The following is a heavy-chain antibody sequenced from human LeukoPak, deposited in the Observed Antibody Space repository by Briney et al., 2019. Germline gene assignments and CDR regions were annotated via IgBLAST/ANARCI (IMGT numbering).Heavy chain of an antibody. CDR1: GYTFTSYD. CDR2: INPSGGRT. D-gene: IGHD5-18*01. V-gene: IGHV1-46*01. J-gene: IGHJ4*02. Sequence: ASVKVSCKASGYTFTSYDIHWVRQAPGQGLEWMGIINPSGGRTSYGHKFQGRVTMTRDTSTSTVYMELSSLRSEDTAVYYCARGTGYNYGPDYWGQGTLVTVSS. CDR3: ARGTGYNYGPDY.